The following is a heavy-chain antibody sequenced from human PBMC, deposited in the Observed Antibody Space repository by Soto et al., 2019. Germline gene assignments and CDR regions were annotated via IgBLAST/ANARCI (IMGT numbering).Heavy chain of an antibody. D-gene: IGHD2-2*01. J-gene: IGHJ3*02. CDR2: IKSKKEGGAI. V-gene: IGHV3-15*07. Sequence: PGGSLRLSCAASGLTFVNDWMNWVRQAPGKGLEWVGRIKSKKEGGAIEYRGTVKDRFTISRDDSKDTLYLQMNSLKLEDTAVYYCTTYAEWGIWGQGTMVTVSS. CDR3: TTYAEWGI. CDR1: GLTFVNDW.